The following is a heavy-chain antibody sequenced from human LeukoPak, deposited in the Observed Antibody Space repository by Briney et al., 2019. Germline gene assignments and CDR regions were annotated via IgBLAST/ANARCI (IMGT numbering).Heavy chain of an antibody. J-gene: IGHJ4*02. Sequence: GGSLRLSCAASGFTVSSNYIGWVRQAPGKGLEWVSVIYSGGDTYYADSVKGRFTISRDNSKNMIYLEMSNLKAEDTAVYYCAKERSLEIAVAGTIFDYWGQGTLVTVSS. CDR1: GFTVSSNY. V-gene: IGHV3-66*01. D-gene: IGHD6-19*01. CDR3: AKERSLEIAVAGTIFDY. CDR2: IYSGGDT.